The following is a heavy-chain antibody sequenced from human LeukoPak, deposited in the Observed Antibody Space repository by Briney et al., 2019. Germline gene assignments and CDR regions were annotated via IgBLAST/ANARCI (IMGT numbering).Heavy chain of an antibody. CDR1: GFTFSSYW. Sequence: GGSLRLSCAASGFTFSSYWMSWVRQAPGKGLEWVANIKQDGSEKYYVDSVKGRFTISRDNAKNSLYLQMNSLRAEDTAVYYCAREGDDFWSGYLDWFDPWGQGTLVTVSS. CDR3: AREGDDFWSGYLDWFDP. J-gene: IGHJ5*02. D-gene: IGHD3-3*01. V-gene: IGHV3-7*01. CDR2: IKQDGSEK.